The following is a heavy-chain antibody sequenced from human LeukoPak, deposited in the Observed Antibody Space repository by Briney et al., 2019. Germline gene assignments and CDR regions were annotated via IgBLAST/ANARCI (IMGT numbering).Heavy chain of an antibody. J-gene: IGHJ5*02. CDR1: GGSISSSSYY. CDR3: ARASPPNWFDP. Sequence: SETLSLTCTVSGGSISSSSYYWGWIRQPPGKGLEWIGSIYYSGSTYYNPSLKSRVTMSVDTSKNQFSLKLSSVTAADTAVYYCARASPPNWFDPWGQGTLVTVSS. CDR2: IYYSGST. V-gene: IGHV4-39*01.